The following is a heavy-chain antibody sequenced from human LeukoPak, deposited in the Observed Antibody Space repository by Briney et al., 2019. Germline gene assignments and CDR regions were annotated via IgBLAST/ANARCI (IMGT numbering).Heavy chain of an antibody. D-gene: IGHD4-17*01. CDR1: GGSFSGYY. V-gene: IGHV4-34*01. Sequence: SETLSLTCAVYGGSFSGYYWSWIRQPPGKGLEWIGEINHSGSTNYNPSLKSRVTVSVDTSKNQFSLKLSSVTAAVTAIYYCARGIESYGDYGYWGQGILVTVSS. CDR3: ARGIESYGDYGY. J-gene: IGHJ4*02. CDR2: INHSGST.